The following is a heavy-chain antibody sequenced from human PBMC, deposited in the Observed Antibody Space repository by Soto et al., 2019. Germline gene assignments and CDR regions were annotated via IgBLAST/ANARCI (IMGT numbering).Heavy chain of an antibody. D-gene: IGHD3-3*01. CDR3: ARGGVSTRTFDY. V-gene: IGHV5-51*01. CDR2: IYPSDSDT. Sequence: ESLKISCKGSGYNFAGYWIAWVRQMPGKGLELMGIIYPSDSDTRYRPSFQGQVTISADKSISSAYLQWSSLRASDTAMYYCARGGVSTRTFDYWGQGTPVSVSS. J-gene: IGHJ4*02. CDR1: GYNFAGYW.